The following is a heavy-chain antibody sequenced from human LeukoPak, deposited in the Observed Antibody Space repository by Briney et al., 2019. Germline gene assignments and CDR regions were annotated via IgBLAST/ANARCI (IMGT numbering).Heavy chain of an antibody. Sequence: GGSLRLSCAGSGFTFTSYSMNRVRQAPGKGLEWVSSMGSSGTNGYYAVSVKGRFIISRDNAKNSLFLQMNSLRAEDSALYYCVRELGAPAAGAFDLWGQGTLVTVSS. CDR3: VRELGAPAAGAFDL. J-gene: IGHJ3*01. CDR1: GFTFTSYS. V-gene: IGHV3-21*01. CDR2: MGSSGTNG. D-gene: IGHD3-3*02.